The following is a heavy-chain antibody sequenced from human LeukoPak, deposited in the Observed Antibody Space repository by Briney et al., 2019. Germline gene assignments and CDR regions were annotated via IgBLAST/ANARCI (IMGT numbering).Heavy chain of an antibody. CDR3: ATDGYGVLSLGY. J-gene: IGHJ4*02. Sequence: ASVKVSCKVSGYTLTELSMHWVRQAPGKGLEWMGGFDPEDGETIYAQKFQGRVTMTEDTSTDTAYMELSSLRSEDTAVYYCATDGYGVLSLGYWGQGTLVTVSS. CDR2: FDPEDGET. CDR1: GYTLTELS. D-gene: IGHD5/OR15-5a*01. V-gene: IGHV1-24*01.